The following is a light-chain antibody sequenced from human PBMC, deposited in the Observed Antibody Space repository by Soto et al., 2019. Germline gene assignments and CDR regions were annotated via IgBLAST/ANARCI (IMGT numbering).Light chain of an antibody. J-gene: IGKJ1*01. CDR3: QRSYSTPPWT. CDR1: QSISSY. V-gene: IGKV1-39*01. Sequence: DIQMTQSPSSLSASVGDRVTITCRASQSISSYLNWYQQKPGKAPKLLIYAASSLQSGVPSRFSGSGSGTDFTLNISSLQPEDFATYYFQRSYSTPPWTVGQGTKGEIK. CDR2: AAS.